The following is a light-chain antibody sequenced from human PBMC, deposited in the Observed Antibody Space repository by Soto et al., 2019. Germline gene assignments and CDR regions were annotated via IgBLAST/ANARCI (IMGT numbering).Light chain of an antibody. CDR2: GAS. V-gene: IGKV3-15*01. CDR1: QSISYD. J-gene: IGKJ4*01. CDR3: QQNNKLPPVT. Sequence: EVVMTQSPATVSLSPGEGVTLYCRASQSISYDLAWYQQTPGQAPRLLIYGASTRATGVPARCSGGGSGTEFTLTIRSLQSEDFAVYYCQQNNKLPPVTFGGGTKLEIK.